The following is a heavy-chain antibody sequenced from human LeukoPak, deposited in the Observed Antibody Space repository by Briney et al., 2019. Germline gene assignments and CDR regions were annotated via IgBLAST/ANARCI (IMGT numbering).Heavy chain of an antibody. V-gene: IGHV3-9*01. CDR3: SKSESGSYYRPLDY. CDR2: ISWHSGTI. CDR1: GFTLDDYA. D-gene: IGHD1-26*01. Sequence: GGSLRLSCAASGFTLDDYAMHWVRQAPGKGLEWVSYISWHSGTIDYADSVKGRFTISRDNAKNSLYLQMNSLRAEDTALYYCSKSESGSYYRPLDYWGQGTLVTVSS. J-gene: IGHJ4*02.